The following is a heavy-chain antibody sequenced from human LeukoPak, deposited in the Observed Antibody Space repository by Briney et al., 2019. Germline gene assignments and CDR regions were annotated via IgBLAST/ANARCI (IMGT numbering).Heavy chain of an antibody. D-gene: IGHD4-17*01. J-gene: IGHJ4*02. V-gene: IGHV3-23*01. CDR2: ISGSGGST. CDR1: GFTFSSYA. Sequence: KPGGSLRLSCAASGFTFSSYAMSWVRQAPGKGLEWVSAISGSGGSTYYADSVKGRFTISRDNSKNTLYLQMNSLRAEDTAVYYCARGNDYDYGDYELDYWGQGTLVTVSS. CDR3: ARGNDYDYGDYELDY.